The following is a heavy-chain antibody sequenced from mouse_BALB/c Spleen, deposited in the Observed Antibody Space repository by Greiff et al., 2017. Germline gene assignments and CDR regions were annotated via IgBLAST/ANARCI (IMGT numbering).Heavy chain of an antibody. J-gene: IGHJ4*01. D-gene: IGHD3-1*01. Sequence: EVQRVESGGGLVKPGGSLKLSCAASGFTFSDYYMYWVRQTPEKRLEWVATISDGGSYTYYPDSVKGRFTISRDNAKNNLYLQMSSLKSEDTAMYYCARDRATGDAMDYWGQGTSVTVSS. V-gene: IGHV5-4*02. CDR3: ARDRATGDAMDY. CDR1: GFTFSDYY. CDR2: ISDGGSYT.